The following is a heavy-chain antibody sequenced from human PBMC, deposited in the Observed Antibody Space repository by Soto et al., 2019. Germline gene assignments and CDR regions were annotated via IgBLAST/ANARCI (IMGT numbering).Heavy chain of an antibody. CDR2: ISGSGGST. J-gene: IGHJ6*03. CDR1: GFTFSSYA. CDR3: AKAHFWSSLSGYYYYYMDV. Sequence: GGSLRLSCAASGFTFSSYAMSWVRQAPGKGLEWVSAISGSGGSTYYADSVKGRFTISRDNSKNTLYPQMNSLRAEDTAVYYCAKAHFWSSLSGYYYYYMDVWGKGTTVTVSS. D-gene: IGHD3-3*02. V-gene: IGHV3-23*01.